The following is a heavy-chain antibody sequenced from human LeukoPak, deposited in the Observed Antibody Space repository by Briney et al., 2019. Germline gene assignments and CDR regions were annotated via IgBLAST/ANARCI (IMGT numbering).Heavy chain of an antibody. CDR3: VKDLVAWYSSNFDY. CDR2: ISHNGVTT. J-gene: IGHJ4*02. D-gene: IGHD2-15*01. Sequence: PGGSLRLSCSASGCTFSSYAMYWVRQAPGKGLEYVSTISHNGVTTYYADSVKGRFTISRDNSRSTLYLQMSTLRAEDTALYYCVKDLVAWYSSNFDYWGQGTLVTVSS. V-gene: IGHV3-64D*06. CDR1: GCTFSSYA.